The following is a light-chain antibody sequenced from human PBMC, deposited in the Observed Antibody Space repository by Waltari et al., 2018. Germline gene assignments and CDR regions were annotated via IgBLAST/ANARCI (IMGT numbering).Light chain of an antibody. V-gene: IGLV2-11*01. J-gene: IGLJ3*02. CDR1: HSDVGGCTC. CDR2: AVR. CDR3: CSYASRYTWV. Sequence: QSALTPPRSVSGSLGQSVTISCSRTHSDVGGCTCASCFQQRSDNAPKLILHAVRKRPSGVPDRFSGSKSGNTASLTISGLQADDEADYYCCSYASRYTWVFGGGTKLTVL.